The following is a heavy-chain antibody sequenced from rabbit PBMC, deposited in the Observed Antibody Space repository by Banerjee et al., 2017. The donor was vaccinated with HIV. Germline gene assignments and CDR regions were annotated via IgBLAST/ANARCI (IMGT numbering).Heavy chain of an antibody. V-gene: IGHV1S40*01. Sequence: QSLQESGGGLFQPGGSLALTCKASGFSLSNNYVMCWVRQAPGKGLEWIACIYAGSSGSTYYASWAKGRFTISKTSSTTVTLQIASLTAADTATYFCARGGANSSSRLDLWGQGTLVTVS. J-gene: IGHJ3*01. CDR1: GFSLSNNYV. D-gene: IGHD1-1*01. CDR3: ARGGANSSSRLDL. CDR2: IYAGSSGST.